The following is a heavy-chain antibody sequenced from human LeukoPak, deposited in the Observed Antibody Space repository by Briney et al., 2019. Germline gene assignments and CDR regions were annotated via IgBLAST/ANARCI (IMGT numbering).Heavy chain of an antibody. D-gene: IGHD2-15*01. J-gene: IGHJ4*02. V-gene: IGHV4-4*02. Sequence: PSETLSLTCAVSGGSISSSNWWSWVRQPPGKGLEWIGEIYHSGSTNYNPSLKSRVTISVDKSKNQFSLKLSSVTAADTAVYYCARDPYSGGSCYRRYMIDYWGQGTLVTVSS. CDR2: IYHSGST. CDR1: GGSISSSNW. CDR3: ARDPYSGGSCYRRYMIDY.